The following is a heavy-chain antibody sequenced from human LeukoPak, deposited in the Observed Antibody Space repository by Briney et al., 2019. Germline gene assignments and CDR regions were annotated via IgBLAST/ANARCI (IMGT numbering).Heavy chain of an antibody. J-gene: IGHJ1*01. D-gene: IGHD3-22*01. Sequence: PSETLSLTCTILGDSVSRSDSYWDWIRQPPGKGLEWIGTIYYSGRTYYSPSLKSRVTLSIDMSNNQFSLILSSVTAADTALYFCARRRYYDSSGYLEWGQGTLVTVSS. V-gene: IGHV4-39*01. CDR3: ARRRYYDSSGYLE. CDR2: IYYSGRT. CDR1: GDSVSRSDSY.